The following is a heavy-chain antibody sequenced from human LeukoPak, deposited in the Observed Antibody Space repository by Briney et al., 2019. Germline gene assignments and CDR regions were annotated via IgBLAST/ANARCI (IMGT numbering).Heavy chain of an antibody. Sequence: ASVKVSCKASGYTFTSYGISWVRQAPGQGLEWMGWISAYNGNTNYAQKLQGRVTMTTDTSTSTAYMELRSLRSDDTAVYYCARDRIAAAGPQPLLDYWGQGTLVTVSS. V-gene: IGHV1-18*01. J-gene: IGHJ4*02. CDR1: GYTFTSYG. CDR2: ISAYNGNT. CDR3: ARDRIAAAGPQPLLDY. D-gene: IGHD6-13*01.